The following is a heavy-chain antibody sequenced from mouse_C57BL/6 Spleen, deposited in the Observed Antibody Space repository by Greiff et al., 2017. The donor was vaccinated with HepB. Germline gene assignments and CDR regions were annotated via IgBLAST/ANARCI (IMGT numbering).Heavy chain of an antibody. V-gene: IGHV1-64*01. CDR3: ARWGYYGSRTAMDY. D-gene: IGHD1-1*01. CDR2: IHPNSGST. J-gene: IGHJ4*01. Sequence: QVQLQQPGAELVKPGASVKLSCKASGYTFTSYWMHWVKQRPGQGLEWIGMIHPNSGSTNYNEKFKSKATLTVDKSSSTAYMQLSSLTSEDSAVYYCARWGYYGSRTAMDYWGQGTSVTVSS. CDR1: GYTFTSYW.